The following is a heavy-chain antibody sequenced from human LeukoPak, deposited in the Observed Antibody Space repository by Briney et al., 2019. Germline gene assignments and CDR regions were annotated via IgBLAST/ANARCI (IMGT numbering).Heavy chain of an antibody. D-gene: IGHD3-22*01. CDR2: IYYSGST. Sequence: SETLSPTCTVSGGSIGSYYWSWIRQPPGKGLEWIGYIYYSGSTNYNPSLKSRVTISVDTSKNQFSLKLSSVTAADTAVYYCARGPTYYDSSGYHYWGQGTLVTVSS. V-gene: IGHV4-59*01. J-gene: IGHJ4*02. CDR1: GGSIGSYY. CDR3: ARGPTYYDSSGYHY.